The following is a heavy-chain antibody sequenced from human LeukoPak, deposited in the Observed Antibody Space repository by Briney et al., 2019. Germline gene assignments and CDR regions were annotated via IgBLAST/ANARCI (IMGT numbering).Heavy chain of an antibody. CDR3: ARNYDGSGYYLY. Sequence: SETLSLTCTVSGGPISSYYWSWIRQPPGKGLEWIGYIYYSGSTNYNLSLKSRVTISVDTSKKQFSLKLTTVTAADTAVYYCARNYDGSGYYLYWGQGTLVTVSS. J-gene: IGHJ4*02. CDR1: GGPISSYY. D-gene: IGHD3-22*01. CDR2: IYYSGST. V-gene: IGHV4-59*08.